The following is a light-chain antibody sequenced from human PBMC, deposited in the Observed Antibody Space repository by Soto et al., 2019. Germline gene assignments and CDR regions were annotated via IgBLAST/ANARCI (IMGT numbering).Light chain of an antibody. CDR3: HQYDNLPLT. CDR2: DAS. Sequence: DIQMTQSPSSLSASVGDRVTITCQASQDISNSLNWYQQKPGKAPKVLIYDASKLETGVPSRFSGSGSGTDFTFTISSVQPEDIATYYCHQYDNLPLTFGGGTKVEIK. CDR1: QDISNS. J-gene: IGKJ4*01. V-gene: IGKV1-33*01.